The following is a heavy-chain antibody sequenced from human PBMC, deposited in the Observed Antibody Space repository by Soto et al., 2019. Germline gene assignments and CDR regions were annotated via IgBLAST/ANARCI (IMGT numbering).Heavy chain of an antibody. Sequence: PGGSLRLSCAASGFSFRNAWMSWVRQAPGKGLEWVGHIKSQGDCGTRDYAAPVKGRFTISRDDSKNTLFLQMNSLKNEDTAVYFCTTDLQAYCDGTTCYAGNYYYDDMDVWGQGNTVSVS. CDR3: TTDLQAYCDGTTCYAGNYYYDDMDV. CDR1: GFSFRNAW. V-gene: IGHV3-15*01. D-gene: IGHD2-2*01. CDR2: IKSQGDCGTR. J-gene: IGHJ6*02.